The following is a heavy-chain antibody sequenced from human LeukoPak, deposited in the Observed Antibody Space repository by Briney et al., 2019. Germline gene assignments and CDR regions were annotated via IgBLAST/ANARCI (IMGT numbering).Heavy chain of an antibody. CDR2: IYHSGST. V-gene: IGHV4-4*02. CDR1: GGSISSSNW. Sequence: SGTLSLTCAVSGGSISSSNWWSWVRQPPGKGLEWIGEIYHSGSTNYNPSLKSRVTISVDKSRNQFSLKLSSVTAADTAVYYCATMVRGVIPWFDPWGQGTLVTVSS. D-gene: IGHD3-10*01. J-gene: IGHJ5*02. CDR3: ATMVRGVIPWFDP.